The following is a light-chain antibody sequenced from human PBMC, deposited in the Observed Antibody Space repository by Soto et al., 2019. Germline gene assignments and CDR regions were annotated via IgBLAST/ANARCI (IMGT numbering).Light chain of an antibody. V-gene: IGLV2-14*01. Sequence: QSALTQPASVSGSPGQSITISCTGTSSDVGGYNYVSWYQQHPGKAPKLMIYDVSNRPSGVSNRFSGSKSGNTASLTISGLQAEYESNYSSTSDTCSRTLLDFRTGTKVTV. CDR2: DVS. CDR3: TSDTCSRTLLD. J-gene: IGLJ1*01. CDR1: SSDVGGYNY.